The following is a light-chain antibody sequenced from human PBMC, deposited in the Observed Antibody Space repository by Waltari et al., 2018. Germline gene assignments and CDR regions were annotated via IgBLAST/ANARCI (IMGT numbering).Light chain of an antibody. V-gene: IGKV2-28*01. CDR3: MQALQTPWT. Sequence: DIVMTQSPLSLPVTPGEPASISCRSSKSLLHRNGSHYMDWYLQKPGQSPQLLIYLGSNRASGCPDRFSGSGSGTDFTLKISRVEAEDVGVYYCMQALQTPWTFGQGTKVEIK. J-gene: IGKJ1*01. CDR1: KSLLHRNGSHY. CDR2: LGS.